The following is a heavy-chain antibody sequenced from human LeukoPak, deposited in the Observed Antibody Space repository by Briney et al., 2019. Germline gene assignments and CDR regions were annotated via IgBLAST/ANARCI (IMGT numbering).Heavy chain of an antibody. CDR2: ISGSGGST. D-gene: IGHD1-1*01. J-gene: IGHJ3*02. CDR3: AKSAGTTPISLGAFDI. V-gene: IGHV3-23*01. Sequence: GGSLRLSCAASGFTFSSYAMGWVRQAPGKGLEWVSAISGSGGSTYYADSVKGRFTISRDNSKNTLYLQMNSLRAEDTAVYYCAKSAGTTPISLGAFDIWGQGTMVTVSS. CDR1: GFTFSSYA.